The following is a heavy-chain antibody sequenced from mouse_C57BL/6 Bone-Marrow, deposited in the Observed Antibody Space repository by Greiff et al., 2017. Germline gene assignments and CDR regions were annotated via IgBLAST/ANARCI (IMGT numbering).Heavy chain of an antibody. CDR2: IDPSDSYT. V-gene: IGHV1-69*01. CDR3: ARGGYYAMDY. CDR1: GYTFTSYW. J-gene: IGHJ4*01. Sequence: QVQLQQPGAELVMPGASVKLSCKASGYTFTSYWMHWVKQRPGQGLEWIGEIDPSDSYTNYNQKFKGKSTLTVDKSSSTAYMQLSSLTHEDSAVYYCARGGYYAMDYWGQGTSVTVSS.